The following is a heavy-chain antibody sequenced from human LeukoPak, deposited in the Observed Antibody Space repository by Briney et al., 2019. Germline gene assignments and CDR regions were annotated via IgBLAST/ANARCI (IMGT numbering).Heavy chain of an antibody. J-gene: IGHJ4*02. D-gene: IGHD5-18*01. Sequence: SETLSLTCAVSGYSISSGYYWGWIRQPPGKGLEWIGSIYYSGSTYYNPSLKSRVTISVDTSKNQFSLKLSSVTAADTAVYYCASWMDVDTAFDYWGQGTLVTVSS. CDR1: GYSISSGYY. V-gene: IGHV4-38-2*01. CDR2: IYYSGST. CDR3: ASWMDVDTAFDY.